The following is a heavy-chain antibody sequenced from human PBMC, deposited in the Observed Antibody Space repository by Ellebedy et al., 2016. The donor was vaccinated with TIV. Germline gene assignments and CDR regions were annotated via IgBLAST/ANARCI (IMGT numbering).Heavy chain of an antibody. CDR1: GGSISGSSYY. CDR3: ARWFGELLYVRWFDT. D-gene: IGHD3-10*01. V-gene: IGHV4-39*01. CDR2: IFDTGST. J-gene: IGHJ5*02. Sequence: SETLSLTCTVSGGSISGSSYYWGWIRQPPGKGLEWIGNIFDTGSTDYNPSLKSRVAISADTSKNQFSLRLSSVTAADAAVYYCARWFGELLYVRWFDTWGQGTLVTVSS.